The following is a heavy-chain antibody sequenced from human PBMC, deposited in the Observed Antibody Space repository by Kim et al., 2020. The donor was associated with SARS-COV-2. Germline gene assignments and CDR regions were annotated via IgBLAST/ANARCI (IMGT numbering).Heavy chain of an antibody. CDR2: ISSSSSYT. V-gene: IGHV3-11*06. D-gene: IGHD6-19*01. CDR3: ARAGIAVADDFDY. J-gene: IGHJ4*02. CDR1: GFTFSDYY. Sequence: GGSLRLSCAASGFTFSDYYMSWIHQAPGKGLEWVSYISSSSSYTNYADSVKGRFTISRDNAKNSLYLQMNSLRAEDTAVYYCARAGIAVADDFDYWGQGTLVTVSS.